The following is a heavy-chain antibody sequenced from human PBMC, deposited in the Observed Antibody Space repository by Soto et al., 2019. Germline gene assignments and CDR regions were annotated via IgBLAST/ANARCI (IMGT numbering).Heavy chain of an antibody. CDR1: GFTFSSYA. D-gene: IGHD6-6*01. CDR3: AEQGIAARRFRDY. V-gene: IGHV3-23*01. Sequence: GGSLRLSCAASGFTFSSYAMSWVRQAPGKGLEWVSAISGSGGSTYYADSVKGRFTISRDNSKNTLYLQMNSLRAEDTAVYYCAEQGIAARRFRDYWGQGTLVTVSS. CDR2: ISGSGGST. J-gene: IGHJ4*02.